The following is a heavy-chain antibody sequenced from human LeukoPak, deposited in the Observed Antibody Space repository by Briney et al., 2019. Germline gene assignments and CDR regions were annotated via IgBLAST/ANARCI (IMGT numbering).Heavy chain of an antibody. V-gene: IGHV3-23*01. CDR3: AKNVPRQYYYDSSGNPDY. D-gene: IGHD3-22*01. CDR2: ISGSGGST. Sequence: GGSLRLSCEASGFTFSSYAMSWVRQAPGKGLEWVLAISGSGGSTYYADSVKGRFTISRDNSKNTLYLQMNSLRAEDTAVYYCAKNVPRQYYYDSSGNPDYWGQGTLVTVSS. CDR1: GFTFSSYA. J-gene: IGHJ4*02.